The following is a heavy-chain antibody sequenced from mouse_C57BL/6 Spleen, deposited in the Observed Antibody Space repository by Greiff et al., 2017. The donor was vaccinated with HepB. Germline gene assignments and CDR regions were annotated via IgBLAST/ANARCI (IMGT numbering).Heavy chain of an antibody. CDR3: ARELSDGYDYDVGFAY. CDR1: GFTFSDYG. D-gene: IGHD2-4*01. CDR2: ISSGSSTI. V-gene: IGHV5-17*01. Sequence: EVQGVESGGGLVKPGGSLKLSCAASGFTFSDYGMHWVRQAPEKGLEWVAYISSGSSTIYYADTVKGRFTISRDNAKNTLFLQMTSLRSEDTAMYYCARELSDGYDYDVGFAYWGQGTLVTVSA. J-gene: IGHJ3*01.